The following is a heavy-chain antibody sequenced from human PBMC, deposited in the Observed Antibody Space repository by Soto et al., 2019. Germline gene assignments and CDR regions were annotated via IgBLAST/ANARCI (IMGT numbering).Heavy chain of an antibody. V-gene: IGHV3-21*01. CDR1: GFTFSSYS. CDR2: ISSSRSYI. CDR3: ARAPGAAMDY. J-gene: IGHJ4*02. D-gene: IGHD5-18*01. Sequence: EVQLVESGGGLVKPGGSLRLSCEASGFTFSSYSMNWVRQAPGKGLEWVSSISSSRSYIYYADSVKGRFTISRDNAKNSLYLQMNSLRAEDTAVYYCARAPGAAMDYWGQGTLVTVSS.